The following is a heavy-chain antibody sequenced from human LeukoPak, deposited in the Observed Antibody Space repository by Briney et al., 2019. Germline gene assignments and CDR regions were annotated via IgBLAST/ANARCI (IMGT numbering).Heavy chain of an antibody. CDR3: ARHNVDKAMEKTWFDP. V-gene: IGHV4-59*05. D-gene: IGHD5-18*01. Sequence: KPSETLSLTCTVSGGSISSDYWSWIRQPPGKGLEWIGSIYNSGSTYYNRSLKSRVIISVDTSKNQFSLKLSTVTAADRAVYYCARHNVDKAMEKTWFDPWGQGTLVTVSS. J-gene: IGHJ5*02. CDR2: IYNSGST. CDR1: GGSISSDY.